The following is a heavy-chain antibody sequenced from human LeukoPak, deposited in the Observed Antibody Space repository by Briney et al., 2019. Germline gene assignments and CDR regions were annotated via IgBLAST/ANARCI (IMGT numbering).Heavy chain of an antibody. CDR3: VKDIYGSGSYTAFDI. CDR2: ISSNGGST. V-gene: IGHV3-64D*06. Sequence: PGGSLRLSCSASGFTFSSYAMHWVRQAPGKGLEYVSAISSNGGSTYYADSVKGRFTISRDNSKNTLYLQMSSLRAEDTAVYYCVKDIYGSGSYTAFDIWGQGTMVTVSS. J-gene: IGHJ3*02. CDR1: GFTFSSYA. D-gene: IGHD3-10*01.